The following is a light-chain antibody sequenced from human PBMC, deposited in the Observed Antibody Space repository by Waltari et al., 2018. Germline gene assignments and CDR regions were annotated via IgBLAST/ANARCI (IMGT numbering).Light chain of an antibody. CDR2: SND. CDR1: RTNIGSKT. J-gene: IGLJ2*01. Sequence: QSLVTQSPSASGAPGQRVTIPCSGRRTNIGSKTVTWYQHRPGTAPKLLRHSNDQRPSGVPDRFSASKSGTSASLAISGLQSEDEADYYCASWDDSLGGSLIFGGGTKLTVL. CDR3: ASWDDSLGGSLI. V-gene: IGLV1-44*01.